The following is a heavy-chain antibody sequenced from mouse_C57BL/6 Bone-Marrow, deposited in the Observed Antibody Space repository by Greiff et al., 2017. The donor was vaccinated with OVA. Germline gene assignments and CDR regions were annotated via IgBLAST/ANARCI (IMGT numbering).Heavy chain of an antibody. J-gene: IGHJ3*01. CDR1: GFSLSTFGMG. Sequence: QVPLKESGPGILQPSQTLSLTCSFSGFSLSTFGMGVGWIRPPSGKGLEGLAHPWWDDAKYYNPALRSRLPISKDTSKMQVCLQIANEDTADSATYYCARLYDGYYGAWLAYWGQGTLVTVSA. D-gene: IGHD2-3*01. CDR3: ARLYDGYYGAWLAY. V-gene: IGHV8-8*01. CDR2: PWWDDAK.